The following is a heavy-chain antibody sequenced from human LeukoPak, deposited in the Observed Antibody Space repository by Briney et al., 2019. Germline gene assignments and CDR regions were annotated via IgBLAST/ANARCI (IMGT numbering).Heavy chain of an antibody. J-gene: IGHJ4*02. Sequence: ASVKVSCKASGYTFTGYYMHWVRQAPGQGLEWMGWINPNSGGTNYAQKFQGRVTMTRDTSISTAYMELSRLRSDDTAVYYCARVDMSYSPVHFDYWGQGTLVTVSS. CDR2: INPNSGGT. CDR3: ARVDMSYSPVHFDY. D-gene: IGHD1-26*01. CDR1: GYTFTGYY. V-gene: IGHV1-2*02.